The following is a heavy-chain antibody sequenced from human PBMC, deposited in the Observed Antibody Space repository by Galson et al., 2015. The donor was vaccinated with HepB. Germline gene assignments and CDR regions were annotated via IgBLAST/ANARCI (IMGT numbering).Heavy chain of an antibody. J-gene: IGHJ5*02. CDR2: ISGSGTTT. CDR1: GFSFSDFY. CDR3: AKAAGWFDP. Sequence: SLRLSCAVSGFSFSDFYMTWLRQAPGKGLEWVSYISGSGTTTYYADSLKGRFTVSRDNVKKSLYLQMNSLRAEDTAVYYCAKAAGWFDPLGQGTLVTVSS. V-gene: IGHV3-11*01.